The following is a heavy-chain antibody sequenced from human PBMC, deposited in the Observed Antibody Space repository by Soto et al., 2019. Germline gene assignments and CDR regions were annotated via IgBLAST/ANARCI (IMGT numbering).Heavy chain of an antibody. CDR2: ISGSGGTT. J-gene: IGHJ6*02. CDR3: AKGSVAGTKYYYGMDV. CDR1: GFTFSGYA. V-gene: IGHV3-23*01. Sequence: GGSLRLSCAASGFTFSGYAMTGVRQDPGKGLEWVSAISGSGGTTYYADSVKGRFTISRDNSKNTLYLQMSSLRVDDTAVYYSAKGSVAGTKYYYGMDVWGQGTTVTVSS. D-gene: IGHD6-19*01.